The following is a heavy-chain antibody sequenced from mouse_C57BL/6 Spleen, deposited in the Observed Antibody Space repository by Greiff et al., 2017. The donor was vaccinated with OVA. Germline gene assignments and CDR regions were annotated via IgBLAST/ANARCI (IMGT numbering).Heavy chain of an antibody. CDR2: ISSGGDYI. D-gene: IGHD2-4*01. CDR3: TRGVYDYDRDYYAMDY. J-gene: IGHJ4*01. V-gene: IGHV5-9-1*02. CDR1: GFTFSSYA. Sequence: EVKLQESGEGLVKPGGSLKLSCAASGFTFSSYAMSWVRQTPEKRLEWVAYISSGGDYIYYADTVKGRFTISRDNARNTLYLQMSSLKSEDTAMYDGTRGVYDYDRDYYAMDYWGQGTSVTVSS.